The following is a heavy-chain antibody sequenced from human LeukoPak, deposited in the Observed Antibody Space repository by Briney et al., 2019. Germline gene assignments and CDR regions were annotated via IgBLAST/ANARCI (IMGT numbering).Heavy chain of an antibody. D-gene: IGHD3-22*01. J-gene: IGHJ3*02. V-gene: IGHV4-4*07. Sequence: SETLSLTCTDSGGSISTYYWSWIRQPPGKGLEWIGRIYTSGSTNYNPSLKSRVTMSVDTSKNHFSLKLSSVTAADTAIYYCARVGKYYYDRTGAFDIWGQGTMVTVSS. CDR1: GGSISTYY. CDR2: IYTSGST. CDR3: ARVGKYYYDRTGAFDI.